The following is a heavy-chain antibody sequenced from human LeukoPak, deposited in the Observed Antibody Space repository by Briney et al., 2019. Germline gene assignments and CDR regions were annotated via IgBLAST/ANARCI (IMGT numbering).Heavy chain of an antibody. D-gene: IGHD2-15*01. CDR3: ARARYCSGGSCYAEY. CDR1: GYSFTTYW. CDR2: IYPVDSDT. J-gene: IGHJ4*02. Sequence: GESLKISCKGSGYSFTTYWIGWVRQMPGKGLEWMGIIYPVDSDTTYSPSFQGQVTISADKSISTASLQWGSLKASDTAMYYCARARYCSGGSCYAEYWGQGTLVTVSS. V-gene: IGHV5-51*01.